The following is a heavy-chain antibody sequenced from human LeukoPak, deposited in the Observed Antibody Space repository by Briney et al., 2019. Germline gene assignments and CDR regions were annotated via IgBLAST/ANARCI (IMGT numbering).Heavy chain of an antibody. CDR3: VREYIVGDAFSI. V-gene: IGHV4-59*01. J-gene: IGHJ3*02. D-gene: IGHD1-26*01. CDR1: RDSISIVY. CDR2: IYYSGNT. Sequence: SETLSPTGTVFRDSISIVYSSWIRQPPGKGLEWIGYIYYSGNTTYNPSLKSRVTMSVDTSKNQYTLRLSSVTAADTAMYYCVREYIVGDAFSIWGQRTMVTVSS.